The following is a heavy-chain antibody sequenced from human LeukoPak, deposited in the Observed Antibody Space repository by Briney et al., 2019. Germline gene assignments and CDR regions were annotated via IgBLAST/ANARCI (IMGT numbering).Heavy chain of an antibody. CDR3: ARYIPAASFDY. J-gene: IGHJ4*02. Sequence: PSETLSLTCTVSGGSISSSSYYWGWIRQPPGKGLEWIGSIYYSGSTYYNPSLKSRVTISVDTSKNQFSLKLSSVTAADTAVYYCARYIPAASFDYWGQGTLVTVSS. CDR1: GGSISSSSYY. CDR2: IYYSGST. V-gene: IGHV4-39*07. D-gene: IGHD2-2*01.